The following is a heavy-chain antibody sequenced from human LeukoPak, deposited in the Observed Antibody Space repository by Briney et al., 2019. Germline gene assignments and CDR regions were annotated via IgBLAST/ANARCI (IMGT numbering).Heavy chain of an antibody. V-gene: IGHV4-34*01. Sequence: SETLSLTCAVYGGSFSGYYWSWIRQPPGKGLEWIGEINHSGSTNYNPSLKSRVTISVDTSRNQFSLKLSSVTAADTAVYYCARGHYGGSWGFDYWGQGTLVTVSS. D-gene: IGHD4-17*01. CDR2: INHSGST. J-gene: IGHJ4*02. CDR3: ARGHYGGSWGFDY. CDR1: GGSFSGYY.